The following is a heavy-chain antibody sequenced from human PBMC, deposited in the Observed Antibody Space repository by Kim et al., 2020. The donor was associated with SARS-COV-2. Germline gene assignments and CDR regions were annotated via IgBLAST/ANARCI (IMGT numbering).Heavy chain of an antibody. CDR3: ARDSQRGSGFAP. D-gene: IGHD6-19*01. CDR1: GGTISRRSYY. J-gene: IGHJ5*02. CDR2: ILYDGTT. V-gene: IGHV4-39*07. Sequence: SETLSLTCTVSGGTISRRSYYWGWIRQPPGKGLEWIGSILYDGTTYYNPSLKSRVTMSVDMSKTQFSLRRTSVTAADTAVYYCARDSQRGSGFAPWGQGTLGTDSS.